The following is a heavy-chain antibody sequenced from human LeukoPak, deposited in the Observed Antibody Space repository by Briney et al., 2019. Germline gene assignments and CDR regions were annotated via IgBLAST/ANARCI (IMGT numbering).Heavy chain of an antibody. D-gene: IGHD1-20*01. J-gene: IGHJ4*02. CDR1: GYTFSGYY. CDR3: AREITGMIGPTDY. CDR2: INPNSGDT. Sequence: ASAKVSCKASGYTFSGYYVHWVRQAPGQGLEWMGWINPNSGDTNYAQKFQGRVTMTRDTSISTAYMELSRLTSADTAVYYCAREITGMIGPTDYWGQGTLVTVSS. V-gene: IGHV1-2*02.